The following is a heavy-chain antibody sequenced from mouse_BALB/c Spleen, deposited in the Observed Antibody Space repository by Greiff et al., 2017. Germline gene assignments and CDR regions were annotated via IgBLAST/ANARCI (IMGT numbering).Heavy chain of an antibody. Sequence: EVQLVESGGGLVKPGGSLKLSCAASGFTFSSYAMSWVRQTPEKRLEWVASISSGGSTYYPDSVKGRFTISRDNARNILYLQMSSLRSEDTAMYYCARDGLRYYFDYWGQGTTLTVSS. J-gene: IGHJ2*01. CDR1: GFTFSSYA. V-gene: IGHV5-6-5*01. CDR3: ARDGLRYYFDY. D-gene: IGHD2-4*01. CDR2: ISSGGST.